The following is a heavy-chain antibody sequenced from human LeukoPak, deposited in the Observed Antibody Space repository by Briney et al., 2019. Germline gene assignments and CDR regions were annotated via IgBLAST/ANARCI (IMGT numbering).Heavy chain of an antibody. CDR2: INSDGSST. Sequence: GGSLRLSCAASGFTFSSYWMHWVRRAPGKGLVWVSRINSDGSSTSYADSVKGRFTISRDNAKNTLYLQMNSLRAEDTAVYYCARDPPSIAALDVWGQGTTVTVSS. CDR1: GFTFSSYW. CDR3: ARDPPSIAALDV. D-gene: IGHD6-13*01. J-gene: IGHJ6*02. V-gene: IGHV3-74*01.